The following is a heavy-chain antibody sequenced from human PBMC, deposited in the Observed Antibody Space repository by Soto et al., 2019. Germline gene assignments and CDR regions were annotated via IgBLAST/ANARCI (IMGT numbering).Heavy chain of an antibody. CDR1: GYTLTELS. D-gene: IGHD2-21*02. CDR3: ATAATVVTPLDY. J-gene: IGHJ4*02. Sequence: QVQLVQSGAEVKKPGASVKVSCKVSGYTLTELSMHWVRQAPGKGLEWMGGFDPEDGETIYAQKFQGRVTMTEDTSTDTDCMALSSLRAEDTAVYYCATAATVVTPLDYWGQGPLVTVSS. CDR2: FDPEDGET. V-gene: IGHV1-24*01.